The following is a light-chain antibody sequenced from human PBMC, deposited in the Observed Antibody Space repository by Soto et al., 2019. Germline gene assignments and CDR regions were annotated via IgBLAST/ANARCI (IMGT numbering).Light chain of an antibody. CDR1: SSDVGGYNS. Sequence: QSVLTQPASASGSPGQSITVSCTGTSSDVGGYNSVSWYQQHPGKPPKLIIYEVSNRPSGVSDRFSGSKSGNTASLTISGLQAEDGADYYCSSYTSTSSYVFATGTKVTVL. CDR2: EVS. J-gene: IGLJ1*01. CDR3: SSYTSTSSYV. V-gene: IGLV2-14*03.